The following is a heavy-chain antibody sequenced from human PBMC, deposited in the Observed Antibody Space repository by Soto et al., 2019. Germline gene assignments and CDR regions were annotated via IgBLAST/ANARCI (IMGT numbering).Heavy chain of an antibody. D-gene: IGHD2-8*01. CDR1: GFTFSSYS. CDR2: ISSSSSYI. Sequence: GGSLRLSCAASGFTFSSYSMNWVRQAPGKGLEWVSSISSSSSYIYYADSVKGRFTISRDNAKNSLYLQMNSLRAEDTAVYYCARDQATCTNGVCYMDYMDVWGKGTTVTVSS. J-gene: IGHJ6*03. V-gene: IGHV3-21*01. CDR3: ARDQATCTNGVCYMDYMDV.